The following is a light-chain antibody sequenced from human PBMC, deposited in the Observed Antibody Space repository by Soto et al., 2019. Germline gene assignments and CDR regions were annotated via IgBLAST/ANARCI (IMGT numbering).Light chain of an antibody. CDR1: SSEVGSYNL. CDR2: EGS. V-gene: IGLV2-23*01. CDR3: CSCAGSSTPYV. J-gene: IGLJ1*01. Sequence: QSALTQPASVSGSPGQSITISCTGTSSEVGSYNLVSWYQQHPGKAPKLMIYEGSKRPSGVSNRFSGSKSGNTASLTISGLQAEDEADYYCCSCAGSSTPYVFGTGTKVTVL.